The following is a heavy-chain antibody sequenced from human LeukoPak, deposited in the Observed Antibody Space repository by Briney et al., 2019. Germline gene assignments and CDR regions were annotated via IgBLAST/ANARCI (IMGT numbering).Heavy chain of an antibody. CDR2: IYHSGST. V-gene: IGHV4-30-2*01. Sequence: SQTLSLTCAVSGGSISSGGYSWSWIRQPPGKGLEWIGYIYHSGSTYYNPSLKSRVTISVDRSKNQFSLKLSSVTAADTAVYYRARVGAAGDYFDYWGQGTLVTVSS. CDR3: ARVGAAGDYFDY. CDR1: GGSISSGGYS. J-gene: IGHJ4*02. D-gene: IGHD3-3*01.